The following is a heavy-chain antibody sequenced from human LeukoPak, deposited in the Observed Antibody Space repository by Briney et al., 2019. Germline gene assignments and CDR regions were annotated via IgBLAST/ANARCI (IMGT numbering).Heavy chain of an antibody. CDR3: TTGYYYDSSGYFYYFDY. J-gene: IGHJ4*02. V-gene: IGHV3-15*01. D-gene: IGHD3-22*01. CDR2: IKSKTDGGTT. CDR1: GFTFSNAW. Sequence: GGTLRLSCAASGFTFSNAWMSWVRQAPGKGLEWVGRIKSKTDGGTTDYAAPVKGRFTISRDDSKNTLYLQMNSLKTEDTAVYYCTTGYYYDSSGYFYYFDYWGQGTLVTVSS.